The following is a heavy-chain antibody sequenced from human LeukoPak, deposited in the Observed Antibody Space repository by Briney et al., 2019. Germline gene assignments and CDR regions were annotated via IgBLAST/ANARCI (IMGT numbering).Heavy chain of an antibody. CDR2: IYCSGTT. CDR3: ASVREASISPYFDY. J-gene: IGHJ4*02. D-gene: IGHD2/OR15-2a*01. CDR1: GGSISSGDYY. Sequence: PSETLSLTCTVSGGSISSGDYYWSWIRQHPEKGLEWIGYIYCSGTTYYHPSLKSRVSISVDTSKNQFSLKLSSVAAADTAVYYCASVREASISPYFDYWGQGTLVTVSS. V-gene: IGHV4-31*03.